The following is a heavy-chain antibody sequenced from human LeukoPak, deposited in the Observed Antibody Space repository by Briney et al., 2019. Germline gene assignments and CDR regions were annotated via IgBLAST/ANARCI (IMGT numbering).Heavy chain of an antibody. CDR3: ARDGVWFGFDY. CDR2: IYYSWST. J-gene: IGHJ4*02. V-gene: IGHV4-39*07. CDR1: GGSISSSSYY. D-gene: IGHD3-10*01. Sequence: SETLSLTCTVSGGSISSSSYYWGWIRQPPGKGLEWVGSIYYSWSTYYNPSLKSRVTISVDTSKNQFSLKLSSVTAADTAVYYCARDGVWFGFDYWGQGTLVTVSS.